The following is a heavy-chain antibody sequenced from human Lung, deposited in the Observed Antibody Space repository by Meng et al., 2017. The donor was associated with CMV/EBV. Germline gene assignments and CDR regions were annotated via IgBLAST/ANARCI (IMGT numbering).Heavy chain of an antibody. CDR2: ISGGSRYI. J-gene: IGHJ6*02. V-gene: IGHV3-21*01. CDR1: GFTFSSHT. CDR3: AGSDTANLNYYDSGGPDFYYYYGLDV. Sequence: GESLKISCAASGFTFSSHTMNWVRQAPGRGLEWVSSISGGSRYIYYADSVKGRFTVSRDNAKNSLYLQMNSLRAEDTAVYYCAGSDTANLNYYDSGGPDFYYYYGLDVWGQGTTVTVSS. D-gene: IGHD3-22*01.